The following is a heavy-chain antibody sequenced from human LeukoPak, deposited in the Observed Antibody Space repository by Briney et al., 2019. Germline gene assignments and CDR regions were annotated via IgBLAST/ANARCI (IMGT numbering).Heavy chain of an antibody. J-gene: IGHJ4*02. CDR2: TDPNGIT. CDR3: ARSGGIIDY. CDR1: GFTFSNSW. D-gene: IGHD3-10*01. V-gene: IGHV3-74*03. Sequence: GGSLRLSCAASGFTFSNSWMHWVRQAPGKGLVLVSRTDPNGITTYADLVKGRFTISRDNAKNTLYLQMNSLRAADTARYYCARSGGIIDYWGQGTLVTVSS.